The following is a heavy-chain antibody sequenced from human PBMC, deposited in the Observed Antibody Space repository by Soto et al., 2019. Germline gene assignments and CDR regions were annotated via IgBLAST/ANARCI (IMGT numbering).Heavy chain of an antibody. J-gene: IGHJ5*02. CDR3: ARPMRLQYNWFDP. V-gene: IGHV4-34*01. CDR1: GGSFSGYY. CDR2: INHSGST. Sequence: QVQLQQWGAGLLKPSETLSLTCAVYGGSFSGYYWSWIRQPPGKGLEWIGEINHSGSTNYNPSLKSRVTISVDTSKNQLSLKLSSVTAADTAVYYCARPMRLQYNWFDPWGQGTLVTVSS. D-gene: IGHD4-4*01.